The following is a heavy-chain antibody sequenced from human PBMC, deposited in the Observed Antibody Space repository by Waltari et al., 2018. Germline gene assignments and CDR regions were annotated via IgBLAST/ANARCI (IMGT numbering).Heavy chain of an antibody. J-gene: IGHJ2*01. CDR3: ARKRITMVRGARYFDL. Sequence: QVQLQESGPGLVKPSETLSLTCTVSGGSISSYYWRWIRTPPGKGLEWIGYIYYSGGTNYNPSLKSRVTISVDTSKNQFSLKLSSVTAADTAVYYCARKRITMVRGARYFDLWGRGTLVTVSS. D-gene: IGHD3-10*01. V-gene: IGHV4-59*01. CDR1: GGSISSYY. CDR2: IYYSGGT.